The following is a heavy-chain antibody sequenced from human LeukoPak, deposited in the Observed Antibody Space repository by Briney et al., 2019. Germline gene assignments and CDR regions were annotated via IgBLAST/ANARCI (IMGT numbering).Heavy chain of an antibody. CDR3: ARVRFYDTTGYSTSYYLDY. Sequence: GGSLRLSCAASGFTFSSSSMNWVRQAPGKGLEWVSYISSSSTYIYYADSLKGRFTISRDTAKNSLYLQMNSLRAEDTAVYYCARVRFYDTTGYSTSYYLDYWGQGALLTVSS. V-gene: IGHV3-21*01. D-gene: IGHD3-22*01. CDR2: ISSSSTYI. CDR1: GFTFSSSS. J-gene: IGHJ4*02.